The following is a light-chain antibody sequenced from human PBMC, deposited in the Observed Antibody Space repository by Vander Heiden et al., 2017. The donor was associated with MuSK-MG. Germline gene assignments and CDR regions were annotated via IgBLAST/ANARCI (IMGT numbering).Light chain of an antibody. CDR1: QNVGEC. Sequence: ELLLTHSPLTLSSSPGETATLSWRASQNVGECLAWYKQKPGQAPRLLISGASKRATDIPGRFSGYGSGTDFTLTIRNLESEEFAFYFCQQGDSRPISFGGGTNVDSK. CDR2: GAS. J-gene: IGKJ4*01. V-gene: IGKV3-11*01. CDR3: QQGDSRPIS.